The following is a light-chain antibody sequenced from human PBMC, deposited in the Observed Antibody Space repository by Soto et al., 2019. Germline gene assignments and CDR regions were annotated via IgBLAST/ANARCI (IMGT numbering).Light chain of an antibody. Sequence: EIVMTQSPATLSVSPGERATLSCRASQSVSSNLAWYQQKPGQAPRLLIYGASTRATGIPVRFSGSGSGTESTLTISSLQSEDFAIYFCQQYNNWPPDRTFGQGTKVEIK. CDR3: QQYNNWPPDRT. CDR1: QSVSSN. CDR2: GAS. V-gene: IGKV3-15*01. J-gene: IGKJ1*01.